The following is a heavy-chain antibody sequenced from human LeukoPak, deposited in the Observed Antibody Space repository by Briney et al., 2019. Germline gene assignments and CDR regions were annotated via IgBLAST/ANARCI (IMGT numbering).Heavy chain of an antibody. Sequence: PSETLSLTCTVSGGSISSSDYYWSWIRQPAGKGLEWIGRIYTSGSTNYNPSLKSRVTMSVDTSKNQFSLKLSSVTAADTAVYYCARHQEGEYSYGARDAFDIWGQGTMVTVSS. V-gene: IGHV4-61*02. CDR3: ARHQEGEYSYGARDAFDI. D-gene: IGHD5-18*01. CDR2: IYTSGST. J-gene: IGHJ3*02. CDR1: GGSISSSDYY.